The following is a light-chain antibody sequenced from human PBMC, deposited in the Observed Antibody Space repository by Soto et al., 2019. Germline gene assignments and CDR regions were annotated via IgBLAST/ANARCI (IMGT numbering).Light chain of an antibody. CDR2: EVS. Sequence: QSALTQPASVYGSPGQSLTISCTGTSSAVGGYNYVSWYQQHPGKAPKFMIYEVSNRPSGVSNRFSGSKSGNTASLTISGLQADDEADDYCSSYTRNSTLVFGGGTKLTVL. CDR3: SSYTRNSTLV. J-gene: IGLJ2*01. V-gene: IGLV2-14*01. CDR1: SSAVGGYNY.